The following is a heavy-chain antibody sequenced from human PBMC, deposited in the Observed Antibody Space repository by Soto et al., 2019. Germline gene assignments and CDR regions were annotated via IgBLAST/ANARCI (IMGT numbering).Heavy chain of an antibody. CDR2: IGTAGDT. Sequence: GGSLRLSCAASGFTFSSYDMHWVRQATGKGLEWVSAIGTAGDTYYPGSVKGRFTISRENAKNSLYLQMNSLRAGDTAVYYCARDLSWGSNWYYYMDVWGKGTSVTVSS. CDR1: GFTFSSYD. V-gene: IGHV3-13*01. D-gene: IGHD7-27*01. J-gene: IGHJ6*03. CDR3: ARDLSWGSNWYYYMDV.